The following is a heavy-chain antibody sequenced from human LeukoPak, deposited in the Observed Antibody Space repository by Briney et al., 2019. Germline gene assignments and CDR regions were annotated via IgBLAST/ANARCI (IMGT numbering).Heavy chain of an antibody. V-gene: IGHV1-8*01. CDR3: ARHETGPYFDY. CDR1: GYTFTSYD. J-gene: IGHJ4*02. CDR2: MNPNSGNT. Sequence: GASVKVSCKASGYTFTSYDINWVRQATGQGLEWMGWMNPNSGNTGYAQKFQGRVTMTRDTSTSTVYMELSSLRSEDKAVYYCARHETGPYFDYWGQGTLVTVSS. D-gene: IGHD1-1*01.